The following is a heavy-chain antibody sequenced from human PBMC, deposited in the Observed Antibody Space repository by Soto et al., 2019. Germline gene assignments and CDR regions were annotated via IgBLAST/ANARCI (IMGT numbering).Heavy chain of an antibody. J-gene: IGHJ4*02. CDR2: IIPILGIA. CDR3: AREIAAPYYFDY. V-gene: IGHV1-69*02. CDR1: GGTFSSYT. D-gene: IGHD6-13*01. Sequence: QVQLVQSGAEVKKPGSSVKVSCKASGGTFSSYTISWVRQAPGQGLEWMGRIIPILGIANYAQKFQGRVMITADKSTSTAYMELSSLRSEDTAVYYCAREIAAPYYFDYWGQGTLVTVSS.